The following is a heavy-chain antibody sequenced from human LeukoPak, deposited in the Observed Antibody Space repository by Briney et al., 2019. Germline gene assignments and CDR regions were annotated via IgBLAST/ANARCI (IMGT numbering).Heavy chain of an antibody. CDR2: IGSDNKP. CDR3: AKCVVNYWYFDL. CDR1: GFTFSAYA. D-gene: IGHD2/OR15-2a*01. Sequence: GGSLRLSCEASGFTFSAYAMTWVRQAPGQGLEWVSSIGSDNKPHYSESVKGRFAISRDNSKNTLYLQMNSLRADDTAVYYCAKCVVNYWYFDLWGRGTLVTVSS. J-gene: IGHJ2*01. V-gene: IGHV3-23*05.